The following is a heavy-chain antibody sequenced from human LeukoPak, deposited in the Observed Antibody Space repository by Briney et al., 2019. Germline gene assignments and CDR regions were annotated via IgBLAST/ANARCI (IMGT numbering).Heavy chain of an antibody. J-gene: IGHJ3*02. CDR1: GYSFTSYW. V-gene: IGHV5-51*01. CDR3: ARQYYYDSSGYLNDAFDI. Sequence: GESLKISCKGSGYSFTSYWIGWVRQMPGKGLEWMGIIYPGDSDTRYSPSFQGQVTISADKSISTAYLQWSSLKASDTAMYYCARQYYYDSSGYLNDAFDIWGQGTMVTVSS. CDR2: IYPGDSDT. D-gene: IGHD3-22*01.